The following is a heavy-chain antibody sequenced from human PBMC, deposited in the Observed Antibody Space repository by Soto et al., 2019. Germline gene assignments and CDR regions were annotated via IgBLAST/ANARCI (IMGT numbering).Heavy chain of an antibody. J-gene: IGHJ5*02. D-gene: IGHD6-13*01. CDR2: IDFDGRST. CDR3: ARGGSTSWLRALDL. CDR1: GFTFSNYY. V-gene: IGHV3-74*01. Sequence: EVQLVESGGGLVQPGGSLRLCYAVSGFTFSNYYMQWVRQGPGKGLVYVARIDFDGRSTVHADSVKGRFTISRDNAKNTLYLQMNSLGAEDTGVYYCARGGSTSWLRALDLWGQGTLVTVSS.